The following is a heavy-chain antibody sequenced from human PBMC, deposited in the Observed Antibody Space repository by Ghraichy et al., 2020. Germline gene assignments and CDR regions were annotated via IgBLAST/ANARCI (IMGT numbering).Heavy chain of an antibody. D-gene: IGHD5-18*01. J-gene: IGHJ5*02. CDR2: IGGSGADA. V-gene: IGHV3-23*01. Sequence: GGSLRLSCAASGFTFSDYAMTWVRQAPGKGLEWVSTIGGSGADAYYADSVRGRFTISRDNSKSTLYLQMISLGAEDTALYFCAKHLISGGYKSAFSGDFDPWGQGTLVTVSS. CDR1: GFTFSDYA. CDR3: AKHLISGGYKSAFSGDFDP.